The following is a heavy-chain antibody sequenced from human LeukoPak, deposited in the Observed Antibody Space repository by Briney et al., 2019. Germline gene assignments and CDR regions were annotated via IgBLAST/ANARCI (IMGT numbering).Heavy chain of an antibody. Sequence: ASVKVSCKASGYTFTSYGISWVRQAPGQGLEWMGWISAYNGNTNYAQKLQGRVTMTTDTSTSTAYMELRSLRSDDTAVYYCARDQVCGSTSCHFYYYYGMDVWGQGTTVTVSS. D-gene: IGHD2-2*01. V-gene: IGHV1-18*01. CDR1: GYTFTSYG. CDR2: ISAYNGNT. CDR3: ARDQVCGSTSCHFYYYYGMDV. J-gene: IGHJ6*02.